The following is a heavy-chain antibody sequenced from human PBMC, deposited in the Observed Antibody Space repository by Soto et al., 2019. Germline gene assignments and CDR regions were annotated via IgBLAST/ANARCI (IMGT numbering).Heavy chain of an antibody. Sequence: PGGSLRLSCAASGFTFSGSAMHWVRQASGKGLEWVGRIRSEANSYATAYAASVKGRFTISRDDSKNTAYLQMNSLKTEDTAVYYCTRHDGGYYDFWSGYLEAWFDPWGQGTLVTVSS. CDR2: IRSEANSYAT. CDR1: GFTFSGSA. CDR3: TRHDGGYYDFWSGYLEAWFDP. D-gene: IGHD3-3*01. J-gene: IGHJ5*02. V-gene: IGHV3-73*01.